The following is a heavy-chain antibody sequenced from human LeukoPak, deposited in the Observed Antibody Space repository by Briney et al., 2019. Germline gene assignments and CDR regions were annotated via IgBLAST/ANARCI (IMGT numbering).Heavy chain of an antibody. D-gene: IGHD3-3*01. V-gene: IGHV3-23*01. CDR3: ARVVPDYDFWSGYYGGFGDY. J-gene: IGHJ4*02. Sequence: GGSLRLSCAASGFTFSSYAMSWVRQAPGKGLEWVSAISGSGGSTYYADSVKGRFTISRDNSKNTLYLQVNSLRAEDTAVYYCARVVPDYDFWSGYYGGFGDYWGQGTLVTVSS. CDR2: ISGSGGST. CDR1: GFTFSSYA.